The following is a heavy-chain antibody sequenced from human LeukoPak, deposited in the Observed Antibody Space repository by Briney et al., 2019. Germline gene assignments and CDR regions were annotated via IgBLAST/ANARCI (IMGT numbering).Heavy chain of an antibody. Sequence: SETLSLTCSVSGGSINSYYWSWIRQPPGKGLEWIGNIYYTGSTNYNPSLQSRVTMSVDTSKNQFSLNVSSVTAADTAVYYCARYGAAGDFYYFDYWGQGTLVTVSS. CDR1: GGSINSYY. J-gene: IGHJ4*02. CDR3: ARYGAAGDFYYFDY. CDR2: IYYTGST. V-gene: IGHV4-59*01. D-gene: IGHD2-21*02.